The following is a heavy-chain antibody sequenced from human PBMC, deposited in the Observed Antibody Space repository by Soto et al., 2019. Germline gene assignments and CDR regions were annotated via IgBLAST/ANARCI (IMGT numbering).Heavy chain of an antibody. Sequence: GGSLRLSCAASGFTFSSYWMSWVRQAPGKGLEWVANIKQDGSEKYYVDSVKGRFTISRDNAKNSLFLQMNSLRAEDTAIYYCAKVAYGDGLPYWGQGTMVTVSS. D-gene: IGHD4-17*01. J-gene: IGHJ4*02. CDR2: IKQDGSEK. CDR1: GFTFSSYW. V-gene: IGHV3-7*03. CDR3: AKVAYGDGLPY.